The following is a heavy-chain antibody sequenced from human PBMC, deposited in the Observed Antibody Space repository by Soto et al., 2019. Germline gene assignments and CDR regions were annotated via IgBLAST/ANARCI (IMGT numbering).Heavy chain of an antibody. CDR2: IIPIFGTA. CDR1: GGTFSSYA. D-gene: IGHD6-13*01. Sequence: GASVKVSCKASGGTFSSYAISWVRQAPGQGLECMGGIIPIFGTANYAQKFQGRVTITADESTSTAYMELSSLRSEDTAVYYCASGFYSSSWFYNWFDPWGQGTLVTVSS. CDR3: ASGFYSSSWFYNWFDP. J-gene: IGHJ5*02. V-gene: IGHV1-69*13.